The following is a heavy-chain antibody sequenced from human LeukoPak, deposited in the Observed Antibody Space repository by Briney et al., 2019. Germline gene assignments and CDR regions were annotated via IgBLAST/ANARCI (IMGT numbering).Heavy chain of an antibody. D-gene: IGHD3-22*01. CDR2: IYHSGST. CDR1: GGSISSYY. CDR3: ARDQGNYYDSSGTYYMDV. V-gene: IGHV4-59*12. J-gene: IGHJ6*03. Sequence: SSETLSLTCTVSGGSISSYYWSWIRQPPGKGLEWIGYIYHSGSTYYNPSLKSRVTISVDTSKNQFSLKLSSVTAADTAVYYCARDQGNYYDSSGTYYMDVWGKGTTVTVSS.